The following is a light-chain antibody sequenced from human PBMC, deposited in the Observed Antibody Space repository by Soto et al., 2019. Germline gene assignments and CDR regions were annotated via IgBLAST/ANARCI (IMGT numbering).Light chain of an antibody. CDR3: QQSYSYSWT. Sequence: DIQVTQYPSTLSASVGDRVTITCWASQSIGTWLAWYQQKPGKAPNLLIYAASSLQSGVPSRLSGSGSGTDLTLTISSMKREDFETYLCQQSYSYSWTFGQGTKVDIK. V-gene: IGKV1-39*01. CDR1: QSIGTW. CDR2: AAS. J-gene: IGKJ1*01.